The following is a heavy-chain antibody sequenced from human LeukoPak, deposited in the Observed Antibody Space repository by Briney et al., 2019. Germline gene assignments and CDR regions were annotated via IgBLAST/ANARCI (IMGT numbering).Heavy chain of an antibody. Sequence: ASVKVSCKASGYTFTSYYMHWVRQAPGQGLEWMGRINPNSGGTNYAQKFQGRVTMTRDTSISTAYMELSRLRSDDTAVYYCTRGEVAATPDYWGQGTLVTVSS. CDR3: TRGEVAATPDY. V-gene: IGHV1-2*06. D-gene: IGHD2-15*01. CDR2: INPNSGGT. CDR1: GYTFTSYY. J-gene: IGHJ4*02.